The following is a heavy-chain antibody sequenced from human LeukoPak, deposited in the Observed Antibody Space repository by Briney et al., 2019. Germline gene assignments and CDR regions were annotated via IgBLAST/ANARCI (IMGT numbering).Heavy chain of an antibody. CDR2: IIPILGIA. V-gene: IGHV1-69*04. CDR1: GGTFSSYA. Sequence: ASVKVSCKASGGTFSSYAISWVRQAPGQGLEWMGRIIPILGIANYAQKFQGRVTITADKSTSTAYMGLSSLRSEDTAVYYCARPGKPYCSSTSCYSFDSWGQGNLVTVSS. J-gene: IGHJ4*02. D-gene: IGHD2-2*01. CDR3: ARPGKPYCSSTSCYSFDS.